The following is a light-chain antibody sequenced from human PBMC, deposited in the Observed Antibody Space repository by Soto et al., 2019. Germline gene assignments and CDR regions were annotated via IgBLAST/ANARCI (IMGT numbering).Light chain of an antibody. Sequence: QSALTQPASVSGSPGQSITISCTGTSSDVGGYNYVSWYQQHSGKAPKLMIYDVSNRPSGGSNRFSGSKSGNTASLTISGLQAEDEADYYCSSYTSSSTVVFGGGTKLTVL. J-gene: IGLJ2*01. CDR3: SSYTSSSTVV. CDR1: SSDVGGYNY. V-gene: IGLV2-14*01. CDR2: DVS.